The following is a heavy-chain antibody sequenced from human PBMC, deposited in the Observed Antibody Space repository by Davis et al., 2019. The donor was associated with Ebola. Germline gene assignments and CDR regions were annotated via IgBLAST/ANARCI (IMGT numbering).Heavy chain of an antibody. CDR3: AKDDYHSGSPFDY. CDR1: GFTFSNYG. D-gene: IGHD1-26*01. CDR2: ISYDGNNR. Sequence: GESLKISCGASGFTFSNYGMHWVRQAPGKGLEWVAVISYDGNNRYHADSVKGRFTISRDNSKNTLYLQMNSLRAEDTAVYYCAKDDYHSGSPFDYWGQGTLVTVSS. V-gene: IGHV3-30*18. J-gene: IGHJ4*02.